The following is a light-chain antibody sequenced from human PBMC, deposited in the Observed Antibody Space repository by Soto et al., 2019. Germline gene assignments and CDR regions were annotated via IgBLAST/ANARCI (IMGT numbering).Light chain of an antibody. CDR2: DAS. V-gene: IGKV1-5*01. Sequence: DIQMTQSPSTLSASVGDRVTITCRASQSISSWLAWYQQKPGKAPKLLIFDASSLDSGVPSRFSGSGSGTEFNLTISSLQLDDFATYNCQQYNTYPTFGQGTKVEIK. CDR1: QSISSW. CDR3: QQYNTYPT. J-gene: IGKJ1*01.